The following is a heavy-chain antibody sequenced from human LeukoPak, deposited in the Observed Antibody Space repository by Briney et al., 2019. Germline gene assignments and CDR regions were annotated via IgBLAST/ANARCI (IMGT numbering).Heavy chain of an antibody. CDR2: ISSSSADK. CDR1: GFTFSSYS. CDR3: ARGPASKYYYMDV. J-gene: IGHJ6*03. Sequence: GGSLRLSCAASGFTFSSYSMIWGRQAPGKGLGKVSSISSSSADKYYADSVKGRFTITRDNAKNSLYLRMDSLRAEDTAVYYCARGPASKYYYMDVWGKGTTVTVSS. V-gene: IGHV3-21*01.